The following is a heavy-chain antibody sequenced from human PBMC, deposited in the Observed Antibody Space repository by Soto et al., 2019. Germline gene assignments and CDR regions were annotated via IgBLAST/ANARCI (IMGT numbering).Heavy chain of an antibody. CDR1: GFTFNTYA. CDR3: AKERGSDFWSGYSHFDY. V-gene: IGHV3-23*01. J-gene: IGHJ4*02. CDR2: ISGSGGRT. Sequence: EVQLLESGGGLVQPGGSLRLSCAASGFTFNTYAMSWVRQAPGKGLEWVSTISGSGGRTYYADAVKGRFTISRDNSKNTLYLQMNSLRAEDTAVYYCAKERGSDFWSGYSHFDYWGQGTLVTVSA. D-gene: IGHD3-3*01.